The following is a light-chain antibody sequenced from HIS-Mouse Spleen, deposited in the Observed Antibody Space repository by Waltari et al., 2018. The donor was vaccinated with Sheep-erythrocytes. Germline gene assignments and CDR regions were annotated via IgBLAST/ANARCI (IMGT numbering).Light chain of an antibody. J-gene: IGLJ2*01. CDR3: QAWDSSTVV. CDR1: KLGDKY. CDR2: QDS. Sequence: SYELTQPPSVSVSPGQPASITCSGDKLGDKYACWYQQTPGHSPVLVIYQDSKRPSGIPERFSGSNSGNTATLTISGTQAMDEADYYCQAWDSSTVVFGGGTKLTVL. V-gene: IGLV3-1*01.